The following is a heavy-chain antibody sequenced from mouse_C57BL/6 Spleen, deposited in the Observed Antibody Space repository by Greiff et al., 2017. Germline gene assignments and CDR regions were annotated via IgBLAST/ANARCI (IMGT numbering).Heavy chain of an antibody. D-gene: IGHD2-5*01. Sequence: VQGVESGAELVKPGASVKISCKASGYAFSSYWMNWVKQRPGKGLEWIGQIYPGDGDTNYNGKFKGKATLTADKSSSTAYMQLSSLTSEDSAVYFCARLSNHYAMDYWGQGTSVTVSS. CDR3: ARLSNHYAMDY. J-gene: IGHJ4*01. CDR2: IYPGDGDT. CDR1: GYAFSSYW. V-gene: IGHV1-80*01.